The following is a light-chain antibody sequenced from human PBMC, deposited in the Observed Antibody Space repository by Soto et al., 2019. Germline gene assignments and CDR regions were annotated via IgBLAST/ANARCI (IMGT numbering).Light chain of an antibody. Sequence: WTGTSSDVGGYNYVSWYQQHPGKAPKLMIYGVSKRPSGVPDRFSGSESGNTASLTVSGLQAEDEADYYCSSYAGSNNYVFGTGTKLTVL. CDR2: GVS. J-gene: IGLJ1*01. CDR3: SSYAGSNNYV. V-gene: IGLV2-8*01. CDR1: SSDVGGYNY.